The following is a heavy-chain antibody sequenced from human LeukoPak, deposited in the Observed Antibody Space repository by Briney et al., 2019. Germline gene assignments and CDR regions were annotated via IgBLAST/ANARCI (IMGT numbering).Heavy chain of an antibody. D-gene: IGHD3-10*01. Sequence: SETLSLTCAVYGGSFSGYYWSWIRQPPGKGLEWIGEINHSGSTNYNPSLKSRVTISVDTSKNQFSLKLSSVTAADTAVYYCARVPHYYFGYGYFDTWGQGTRVTVSS. V-gene: IGHV4-34*01. J-gene: IGHJ4*02. CDR3: ARVPHYYFGYGYFDT. CDR1: GGSFSGYY. CDR2: INHSGST.